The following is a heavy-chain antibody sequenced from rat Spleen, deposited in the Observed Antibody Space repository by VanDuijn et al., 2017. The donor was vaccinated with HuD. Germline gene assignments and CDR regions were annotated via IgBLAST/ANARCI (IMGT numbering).Heavy chain of an antibody. CDR3: ARGYPGY. CDR2: ISPSGGST. D-gene: IGHD2-2*01. V-gene: IGHV5S23*01. J-gene: IGHJ2*01. CDR1: GFTFSNYD. Sequence: AASGFTFSNYDMAWVRQAPTKGLEWVASISPSGGSTYYRDSVKGRFTVSRDNAKSTLYLQMDSLRSEDTATYYCARGYPGYWGQGVMVTVSS.